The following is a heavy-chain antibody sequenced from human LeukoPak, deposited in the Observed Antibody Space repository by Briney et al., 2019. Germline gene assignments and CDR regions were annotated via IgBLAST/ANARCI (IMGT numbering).Heavy chain of an antibody. D-gene: IGHD4-17*01. CDR1: GYTLTELS. J-gene: IGHJ4*02. Sequence: GASVKVSCKVSGYTLTELSMHWVRLAPGKGLEWMGGFDPEDGETIYAQKFQGRVTMTEDTSTDTAYMELSSLRSEDTAVYYCATLYDYGDPTAHDYWGQGTLVTVSS. CDR3: ATLYDYGDPTAHDY. CDR2: FDPEDGET. V-gene: IGHV1-24*01.